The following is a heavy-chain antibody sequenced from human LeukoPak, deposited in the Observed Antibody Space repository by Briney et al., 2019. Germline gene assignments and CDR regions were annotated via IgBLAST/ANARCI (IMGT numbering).Heavy chain of an antibody. Sequence: PSETLSLTCTVSGGSIRSSYYYWSWIRQPPGKGLEWIGEINHSGSTNYNPSLKSRVTISVDTSKNQFSLKLSSVTAADTAVYYCARGVRNNTAMATGEIDYWGQGTLVTVSS. J-gene: IGHJ4*02. CDR3: ARGVRNNTAMATGEIDY. CDR2: INHSGST. D-gene: IGHD5-18*01. CDR1: GGSIRSSYYY. V-gene: IGHV4-39*07.